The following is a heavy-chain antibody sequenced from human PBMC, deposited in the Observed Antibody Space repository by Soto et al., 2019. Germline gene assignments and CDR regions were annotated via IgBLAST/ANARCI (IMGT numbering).Heavy chain of an antibody. D-gene: IGHD2-21*02. V-gene: IGHV4-61*08. Sequence: SETLSLTCTVSGDSESSGGSHWTWIRQTPGKGREWMGNISHNATADSHPSLKSRVSVSVDTSKNQFSLKLTSATTADTAVYYCERVDCSTSKIGVWGQGTTVTVSS. J-gene: IGHJ6*02. CDR3: ERVDCSTSKIGV. CDR1: GDSESSGGSH. CDR2: ISHNATA.